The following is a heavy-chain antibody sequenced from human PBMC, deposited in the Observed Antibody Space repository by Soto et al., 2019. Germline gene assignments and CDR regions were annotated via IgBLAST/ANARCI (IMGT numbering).Heavy chain of an antibody. CDR2: IIPIFGTS. Sequence: QVQLVQSGAEVKKPGSSVKVSCKASGGTFNRYAISWVRRAPGQGLEWMGGIIPIFGTSNYAQKFQGRVTITADELTNTAYMELSSLRSEDTAIYYCAKEGSRNFHDSSPVLAGFSGGYFDYWGQGTLVTVSS. V-gene: IGHV1-69*01. CDR3: AKEGSRNFHDSSPVLAGFSGGYFDY. D-gene: IGHD3-22*01. CDR1: GGTFNRYA. J-gene: IGHJ4*02.